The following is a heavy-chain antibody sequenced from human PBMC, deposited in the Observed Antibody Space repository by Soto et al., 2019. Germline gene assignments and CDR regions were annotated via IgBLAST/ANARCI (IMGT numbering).Heavy chain of an antibody. CDR3: ARDRYYYGMDV. V-gene: IGHV3-30*03. CDR1: GFTFSSYG. CDR2: ISYDGSNK. J-gene: IGHJ6*02. Sequence: SLRLSCAASGFTFSSYGMHWVRQAPGKGLEWVAVISYDGSNKYYADSVKGRFTISRDNSKNTLYLQMNSLRAEDTAVYYCARDRYYYGMDVWGQGTTVTVSS.